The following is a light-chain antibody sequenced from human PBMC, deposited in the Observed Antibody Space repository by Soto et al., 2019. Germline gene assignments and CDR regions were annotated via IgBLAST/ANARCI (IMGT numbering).Light chain of an antibody. CDR2: DAS. J-gene: IGKJ1*01. CDR1: ESISSW. CDR3: QQYNSPPWT. Sequence: GDRVTITCRASESISSWLAWYQQKPGKAPKLLIYDASSLESGDPSRFSGSGSGTEFTLTISSLQPDDFATYYCQQYNSPPWTFGQGTKVEIK. V-gene: IGKV1-5*01.